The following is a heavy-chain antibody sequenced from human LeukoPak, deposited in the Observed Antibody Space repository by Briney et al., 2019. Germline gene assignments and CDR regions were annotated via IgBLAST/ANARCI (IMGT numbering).Heavy chain of an antibody. CDR1: GFTFSSYE. CDR2: ISGSGGST. V-gene: IGHV3-23*01. Sequence: GGSLRLSCAASGFTFSSYEMNWVRQAPGKGLEWVSAISGSGGSTYYADSVKGRFTISRDNSKNTLYLQMNSLRAEDTAVYYCAKDRGGVRYFDWLYYYYYMDVWGKGTTVTISS. CDR3: AKDRGGVRYFDWLYYYYYMDV. D-gene: IGHD3-9*01. J-gene: IGHJ6*03.